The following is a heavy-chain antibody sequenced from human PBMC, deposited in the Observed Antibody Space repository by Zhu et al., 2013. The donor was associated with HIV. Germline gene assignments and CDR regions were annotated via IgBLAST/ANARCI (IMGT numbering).Heavy chain of an antibody. CDR1: GYTFTDYY. V-gene: IGHV1-2*02. J-gene: IGHJ1*01. CDR2: INPNSGGT. CDR3: ARDAPEGESYFHP. Sequence: QVQLVQSGAEVKKPGASVKVSCKSSGYTFTDYYIHWVRQAPGQGLEWMGWINPNSGGTNYAQKFQGRVTMTRDTSISTAYMELSRLGSDDRAIYYCARDAPEGESYFHPWGQGTLVTVSS.